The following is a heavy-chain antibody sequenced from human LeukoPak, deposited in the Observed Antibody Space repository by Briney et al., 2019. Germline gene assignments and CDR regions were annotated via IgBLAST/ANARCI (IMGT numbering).Heavy chain of an antibody. CDR2: IWYDGSNK. CDR3: ATGRDGYNQNKNYYFDY. CDR1: GFTFSSYG. Sequence: PGGSLRLSCAASGFTFSSYGMHWVRQAPGKGLEWVAVIWYDGSNKYYADSVKGRFTISRDNSKNTLYLQMNSLRAEDTAVYYCATGRDGYNQNKNYYFDYWGQGTLVTVSS. D-gene: IGHD5-24*01. J-gene: IGHJ4*02. V-gene: IGHV3-33*01.